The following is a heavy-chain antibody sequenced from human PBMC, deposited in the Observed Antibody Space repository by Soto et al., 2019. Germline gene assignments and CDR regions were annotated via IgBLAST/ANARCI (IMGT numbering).Heavy chain of an antibody. CDR1: GGSISSYY. J-gene: IGHJ4*02. CDR2: IYYSGST. Sequence: QVQLQESGPGLVKPSETLSLTCTVSGGSISSYYWSWIRQPPGKGLEWIGYIYYSGSTKYNPSLKMRVSISVDTPKNQISLKLSSVTAADTAVYYCARDTYCGGDCPEDWGQGTLVTVSS. V-gene: IGHV4-59*01. D-gene: IGHD2-21*02. CDR3: ARDTYCGGDCPED.